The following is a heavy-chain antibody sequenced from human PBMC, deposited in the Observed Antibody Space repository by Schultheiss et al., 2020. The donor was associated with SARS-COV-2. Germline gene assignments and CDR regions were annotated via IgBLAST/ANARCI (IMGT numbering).Heavy chain of an antibody. J-gene: IGHJ6*02. CDR3: ARDQAAAAPYYYYGMDV. Sequence: GGSLRLSCAASGFTFSSYGMHWVRQAPGKGLEWVAVIWYDGSNKYYADSVKGRFTISRDNAKNSLYLQMNSLRAEDTAVYYCARDQAAAAPYYYYGMDVWGQGTTVTVSS. D-gene: IGHD6-13*01. CDR1: GFTFSSYG. CDR2: IWYDGSNK. V-gene: IGHV3-33*01.